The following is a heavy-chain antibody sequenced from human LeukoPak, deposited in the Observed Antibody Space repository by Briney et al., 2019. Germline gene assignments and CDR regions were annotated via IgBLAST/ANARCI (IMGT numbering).Heavy chain of an antibody. V-gene: IGHV3-30*04. CDR3: ARKNGLDY. CDR1: GFTFSSYA. CDR2: ISYDGSNK. J-gene: IGHJ4*02. Sequence: GGSLRLSCAASGFTFSSYAMHWVRQAPGKGLEWVAVISYDGSNKYYADSVKGRFTISRDNSKNTLYLQMNSLRAEDTAVYYCARKNGLDYWGQGTLVTVSS.